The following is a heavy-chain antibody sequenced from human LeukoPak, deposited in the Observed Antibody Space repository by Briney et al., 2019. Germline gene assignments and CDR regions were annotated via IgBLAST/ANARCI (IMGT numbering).Heavy chain of an antibody. J-gene: IGHJ4*02. V-gene: IGHV3-7*01. D-gene: IGHD2-2*01. Sequence: GGSLRLSCAASRFTFSSYWMSWVRQAPGKGLEWVANIQQDGSEKYYVDSVKGRFTISRANAKNSLYLQMNSLRAEDTAVYYCARDARVVLDYWGQGTLVTVSS. CDR3: ARDARVVLDY. CDR2: IQQDGSEK. CDR1: RFTFSSYW.